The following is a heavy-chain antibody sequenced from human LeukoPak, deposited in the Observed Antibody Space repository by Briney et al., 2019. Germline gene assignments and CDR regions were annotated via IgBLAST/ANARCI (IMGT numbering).Heavy chain of an antibody. CDR2: IHHSGRT. Sequence: SETLSLXCVVSGYSINNDCYWAWIRQPPGGGLEWIGSIHHSGRTHYNPSLKSRVTISVDTSKNQFSLKLSSVTAADTAVYYCARLIISYGRFDYWGQGTLVTVSS. CDR1: GYSINNDCY. D-gene: IGHD4-17*01. V-gene: IGHV4-38-2*01. J-gene: IGHJ4*02. CDR3: ARLIISYGRFDY.